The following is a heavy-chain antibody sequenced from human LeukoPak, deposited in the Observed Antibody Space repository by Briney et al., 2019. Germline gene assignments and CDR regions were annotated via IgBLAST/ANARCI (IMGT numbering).Heavy chain of an antibody. J-gene: IGHJ4*02. V-gene: IGHV4-39*07. CDR3: SRESGAFCPFGY. D-gene: IGHD1-26*01. Sequence: KPSETLSPTRPVSGWSLSSSWFYWGRVRQPPGKGVEGIGSIYYSGSTYYNPSLKSRVTISVDTSKNQFSLKLTSVTAADTAIYYCSRESGAFCPFGYWGQGTLVIVPP. CDR2: IYYSGST. CDR1: GWSLSSSWFY.